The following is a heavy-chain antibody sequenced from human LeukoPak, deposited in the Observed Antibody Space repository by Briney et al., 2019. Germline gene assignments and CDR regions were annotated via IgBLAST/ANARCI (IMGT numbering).Heavy chain of an antibody. D-gene: IGHD3-10*01. CDR3: ARRDGAFGKSDY. Sequence: SETLSLTCTVSGGSISSGGYYWGWIRQPPGKGLEWIGSIYYSGSTYYNPSLKSRVTISVDTSKNQFSLKLSSVTAADTAVYYCARRDGAFGKSDYWGQGTLVTVSS. V-gene: IGHV4-39*07. CDR2: IYYSGST. CDR1: GGSISSGGYY. J-gene: IGHJ4*02.